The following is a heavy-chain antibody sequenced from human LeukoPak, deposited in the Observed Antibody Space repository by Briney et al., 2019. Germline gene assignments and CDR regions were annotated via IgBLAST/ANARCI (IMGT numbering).Heavy chain of an antibody. CDR3: ARGGDGDILTGLVFDY. J-gene: IGHJ4*02. CDR1: GYRFTSYG. CDR2: ISAYNGNT. Sequence: ASVKVSCKPSGYRFTSYGISWVRQAPGQGLEWMGWISAYNGNTNYAQKLQGRVTMTTDTSTSTAYMELWSLRSDDTAVYYCARGGDGDILTGLVFDYWGQGTLVTVSS. D-gene: IGHD3-9*01. V-gene: IGHV1-18*01.